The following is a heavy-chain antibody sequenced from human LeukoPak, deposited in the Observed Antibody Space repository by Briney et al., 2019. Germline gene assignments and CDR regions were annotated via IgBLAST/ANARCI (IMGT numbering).Heavy chain of an antibody. V-gene: IGHV3-30*18. Sequence: GGSLRLSCAASEFSVSSNYMSWVRQAPGKGLEWVALISYDGVSKYYADSVKGRFTVSRDNSKNTVYLQMHSLRAEDTAVYYCAKYRISSGAAAGNYYFYYGMDVWGQGTTVTVSS. D-gene: IGHD6-13*01. CDR3: AKYRISSGAAAGNYYFYYGMDV. CDR1: EFSVSSNY. J-gene: IGHJ6*02. CDR2: ISYDGVSK.